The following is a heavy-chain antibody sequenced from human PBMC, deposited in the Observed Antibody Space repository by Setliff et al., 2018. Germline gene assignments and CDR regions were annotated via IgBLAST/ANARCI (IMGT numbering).Heavy chain of an antibody. D-gene: IGHD5-12*01. CDR2: ISSYNGNT. J-gene: IGHJ3*01. V-gene: IGHV1-18*01. Sequence: ASVKVSCKASGYNFAESIVSWVRQAPGQGLEWLGWISSYNGNTNYAQKLQDRITMTSDTSTSTSYMELRSLRSDDTAVYYCARSFNSGFYHQRDAFDVWGQGTMVTVSS. CDR3: ARSFNSGFYHQRDAFDV. CDR1: GYNFAESI.